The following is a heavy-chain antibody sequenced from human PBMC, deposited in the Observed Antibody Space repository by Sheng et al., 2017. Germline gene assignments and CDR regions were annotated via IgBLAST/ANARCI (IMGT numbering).Heavy chain of an antibody. CDR2: IYYSGST. J-gene: IGHJ5*02. D-gene: IGHD2-2*01. Sequence: QVQLQESGPGLVKPSETLSLTCTVSGGSISSYYWSWIRQPPGKGLEWIGYIYYSGSTNYNPSLKSRVTISVDTSKNQFSLKLSSVTAADTAVYYCARSVVPAADWFRPRGAQGNPWV. CDR3: ARSVVPAADWFRPRGAQGNP. CDR1: GGSISSYY. V-gene: IGHV4-59*01.